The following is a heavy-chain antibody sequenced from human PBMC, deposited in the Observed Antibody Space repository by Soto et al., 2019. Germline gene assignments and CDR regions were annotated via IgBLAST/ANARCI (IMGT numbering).Heavy chain of an antibody. Sequence: QVQLVESGGGVVQPGRSLRLSCAASGFTFSSYGMHWVRQAPGKGLEWVAVISYDGSNKYYADSVKGRFTISRDNSKNTLYLQMNSLRAEDTAVYYCASTPGPWYSSSWPDYYYYGMDVWRQGTTVTVSS. D-gene: IGHD6-13*01. J-gene: IGHJ6*02. CDR3: ASTPGPWYSSSWPDYYYYGMDV. V-gene: IGHV3-30*03. CDR2: ISYDGSNK. CDR1: GFTFSSYG.